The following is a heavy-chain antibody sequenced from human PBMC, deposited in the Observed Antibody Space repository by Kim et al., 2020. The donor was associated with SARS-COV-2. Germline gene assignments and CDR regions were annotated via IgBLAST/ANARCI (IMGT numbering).Heavy chain of an antibody. CDR3: AKDQRVYYDSTYPDY. Sequence: GGSLRLSCAASGFTFSSYAMHWVRQAPGKGLEWVAVIWYDGSNKYYADSVKGRFTISRDNSKNTLYLQMNSLRAEDTAVYYCAKDQRVYYDSTYPDYWGQGTLVTVSS. CDR2: IWYDGSNK. D-gene: IGHD3-22*01. V-gene: IGHV3-33*06. J-gene: IGHJ4*02. CDR1: GFTFSSYA.